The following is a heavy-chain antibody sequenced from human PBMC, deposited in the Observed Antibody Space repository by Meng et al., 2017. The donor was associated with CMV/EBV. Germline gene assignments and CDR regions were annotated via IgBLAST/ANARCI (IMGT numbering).Heavy chain of an antibody. CDR2: INPNSGGT. D-gene: IGHD1-26*01. Sequence: VHLVQSGAEVKKPGASVKVSCKASGYTFTGYYMHWVRQAPGQGLEWMGWINPNSGGTTYAQKFQGRVTMTRDTSISTAYMELSRLRSDDTAVYYCARTPSYSGSQRPFDYWGQGTLVTASS. CDR3: ARTPSYSGSQRPFDY. CDR1: GYTFTGYY. V-gene: IGHV1-2*02. J-gene: IGHJ4*02.